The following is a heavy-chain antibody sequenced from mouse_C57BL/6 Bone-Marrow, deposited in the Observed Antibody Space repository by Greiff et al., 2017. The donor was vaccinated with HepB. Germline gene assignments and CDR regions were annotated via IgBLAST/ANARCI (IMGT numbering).Heavy chain of an antibody. V-gene: IGHV2-6-1*01. Sequence: QVQLQQSGPGLVAPSQSLSITCTVSGFSLTSYGVHWVRQPPGKGLEWLVVIWSDGSTTYNSALRSRLSISKDNSKSQVFLKMNSLQTDDTAMYYCARHQITTVVPYYAMDYWGQGASVTVSS. CDR1: GFSLTSYG. J-gene: IGHJ4*01. CDR2: IWSDGST. CDR3: ARHQITTVVPYYAMDY. D-gene: IGHD1-1*01.